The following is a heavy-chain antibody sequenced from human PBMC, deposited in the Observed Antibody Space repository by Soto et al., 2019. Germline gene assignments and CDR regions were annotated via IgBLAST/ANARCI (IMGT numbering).Heavy chain of an antibody. V-gene: IGHV1-18*01. CDR3: ARDRYCSGGSCYSFWFDP. D-gene: IGHD2-15*01. J-gene: IGHJ5*02. CDR1: GYTFPGKG. Sequence: QVQLVQSGAEVKKPGASVKVSCKPSGYTFPGKGISWGRQAPGQGLSGMGWISAYNGNTNYAQKLQGRVTMTTDTSTSTAYMELRSLRSDDTAVYYCARDRYCSGGSCYSFWFDPWGQGTLVTVSS. CDR2: ISAYNGNT.